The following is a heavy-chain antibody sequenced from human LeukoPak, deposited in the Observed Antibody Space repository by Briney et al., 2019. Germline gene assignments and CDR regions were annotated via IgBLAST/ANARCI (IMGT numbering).Heavy chain of an antibody. J-gene: IGHJ6*02. CDR3: ARVGRGAYGMDV. V-gene: IGHV3-48*02. CDR1: GFTFSIHG. Sequence: GGSLRLSCAASGFTFSIHGMNWVRQAPGKGLEWVSYIINSGGTVYYTDSVQGRFTISRDNARNSLFLQMNSLRDEDTAVYYCARVGRGAYGMDVWGQGTTVTVSS. D-gene: IGHD3-10*01. CDR2: IINSGGTV.